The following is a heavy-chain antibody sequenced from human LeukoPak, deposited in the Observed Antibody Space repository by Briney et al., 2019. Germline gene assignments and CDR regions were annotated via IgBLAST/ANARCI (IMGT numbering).Heavy chain of an antibody. D-gene: IGHD1-26*01. CDR1: GFTFSSYA. V-gene: IGHV3-23*01. J-gene: IGHJ4*02. Sequence: GGSLRLSCAASGFTFSSYAMSWVRQPPGKGLEWVSTISGSGGSTYYADSVKGRFTISRDNSKNSLYLQMSSLRAEDTALYYCAKVAGATTRGYFDYWGQGTLVTVSS. CDR3: AKVAGATTRGYFDY. CDR2: ISGSGGST.